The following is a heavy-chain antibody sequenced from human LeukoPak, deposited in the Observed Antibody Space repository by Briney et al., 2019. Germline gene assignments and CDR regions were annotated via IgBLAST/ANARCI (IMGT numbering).Heavy chain of an antibody. J-gene: IGHJ6*03. V-gene: IGHV3-48*01. D-gene: IGHD3-10*01. Sequence: PGGSLRLSCAASGFTFSSYSMNWVRQAPGKGLEWVSYISSSSSTIYYADSVKGRFTISRDNAKNSLYLQLISLRAEDTAVYYCARRGGSGSRYYMDVWGKGTTVTVSS. CDR3: ARRGGSGSRYYMDV. CDR1: GFTFSSYS. CDR2: ISSSSSTI.